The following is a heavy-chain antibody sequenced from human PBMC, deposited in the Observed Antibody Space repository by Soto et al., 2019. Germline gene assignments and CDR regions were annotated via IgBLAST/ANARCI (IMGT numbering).Heavy chain of an antibody. CDR1: GFTFRSYA. CDR3: AKEPVGPDWYFDL. CDR2: ISGSGIST. V-gene: IGHV3-23*01. J-gene: IGHJ2*01. Sequence: DVQLLESGGGLVQPGGSLRLSCAASGFTFRSYAMSWVRQAPWKGLEWVSGISGSGISTHYADSVKGRFTVSRDNSKNTLYLQMNSLRAEDTAVYHCAKEPVGPDWYFDLWGRCTLVTVSS.